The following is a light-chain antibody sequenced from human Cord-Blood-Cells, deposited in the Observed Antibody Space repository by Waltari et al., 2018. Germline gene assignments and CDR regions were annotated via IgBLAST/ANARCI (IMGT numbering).Light chain of an antibody. CDR3: AAWDDSLNGVV. V-gene: IGLV1-44*01. J-gene: IGLJ2*01. CDR1: SSNIGRNT. CDR2: SNK. Sequence: QSVLTHPPSASGTPGQRLTISCSGRSSNIGRNTVIRYQQLPGPAPDLLIYSNKQRPSGVPNRFAGSKSGTSASLAISGLQSEDEADYYCAAWDDSLNGVVFGGGTKLTVL.